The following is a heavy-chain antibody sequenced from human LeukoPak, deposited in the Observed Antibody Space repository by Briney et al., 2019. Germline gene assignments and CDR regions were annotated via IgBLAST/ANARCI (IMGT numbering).Heavy chain of an antibody. CDR2: MNQDGSEK. CDR1: GFTFSDSW. D-gene: IGHD2/OR15-2a*01. Sequence: GGSLRLSCAASGFTFSDSWMSWVRQAPGKGLEWVANMNQDGSEKDYVDSVKGRFTISRDNARNSLYLQMGSLRAEDTAVYYCTKYLSRALDHWGQGTLVTVSS. CDR3: TKYLSRALDH. J-gene: IGHJ4*02. V-gene: IGHV3-7*01.